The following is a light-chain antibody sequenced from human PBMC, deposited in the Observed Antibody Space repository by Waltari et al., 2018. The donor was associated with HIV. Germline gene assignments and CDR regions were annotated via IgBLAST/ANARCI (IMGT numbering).Light chain of an antibody. V-gene: IGLV2-23*02. J-gene: IGLJ1*01. CDR3: CSSAGGSTFV. Sequence: QSALTQPASVSGSPGQSITISCTGPSRDFGPSNFVSWYQQQPGKAPKLLIYDVRQRPSGVSARFSGAKSGNTASLTISGLQAEDEGDYHCCSSAGGSTFVFGTGTRVTVL. CDR2: DVR. CDR1: SRDFGPSNF.